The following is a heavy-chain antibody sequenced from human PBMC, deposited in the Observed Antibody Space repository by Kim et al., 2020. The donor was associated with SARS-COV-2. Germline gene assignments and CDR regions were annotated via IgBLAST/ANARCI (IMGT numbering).Heavy chain of an antibody. D-gene: IGHD3-10*01. CDR3: ARTLVLSGYYGMDV. J-gene: IGHJ6*02. CDR1: GFTFSSYG. Sequence: RLSCAASGFTFSSYGMHWVRQAPGKGLEWVAVIWYDGSNKYYADSVKGRFTISRDNSKNTLYLQMNSLRAEDTAVYYCARTLVLSGYYGMDVWGQGTTVT. CDR2: IWYDGSNK. V-gene: IGHV3-33*01.